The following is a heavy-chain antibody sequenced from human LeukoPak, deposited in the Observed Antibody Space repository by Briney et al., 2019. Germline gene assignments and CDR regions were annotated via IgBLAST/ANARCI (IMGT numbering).Heavy chain of an antibody. CDR3: ARAYYDSSSGYYFDY. CDR2: IGTAGDT. J-gene: IGHJ4*02. D-gene: IGHD3-22*01. Sequence: GGSPRLSCAASGFTFSSYDMHWVRQATGKGLEWVSAIGTAGDTYYPGSVKGRFTISRENAKNSLYLQMNSLRAGDTAVYYCARAYYDSSSGYYFDYWGQGTLVTVSS. CDR1: GFTFSSYD. V-gene: IGHV3-13*01.